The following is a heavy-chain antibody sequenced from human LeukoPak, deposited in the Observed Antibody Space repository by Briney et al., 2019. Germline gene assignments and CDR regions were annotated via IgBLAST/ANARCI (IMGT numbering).Heavy chain of an antibody. D-gene: IGHD5-18*01. J-gene: IGHJ6*02. Sequence: PGGSLRLSCAASGFTFSGSAMHWVRQASGKGLEWVGRIRSKANSYATAYAASVKGRFTISRDDSKNTAYLQMNSLKTEDTAVYYCNRLVDTPRTRCPNYCYYDMDVWGQGTTVTVSS. CDR1: GFTFSGSA. V-gene: IGHV3-73*01. CDR3: NRLVDTPRTRCPNYCYYDMDV. CDR2: IRSKANSYAT.